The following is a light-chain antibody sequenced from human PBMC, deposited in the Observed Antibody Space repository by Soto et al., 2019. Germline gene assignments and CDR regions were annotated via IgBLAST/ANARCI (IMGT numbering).Light chain of an antibody. J-gene: IGLJ2*01. V-gene: IGLV1-40*01. CDR1: SCDIGAGYD. CDR3: QSYDSSLSGVV. Sequence: QSVLTQPPSVSGAPGQRVTISCTGSSCDIGAGYDVHWYQQLPGTAPKLLIYGNSNRPSGVPDRFSGSKSGNSASLAITGLQAEDEADYYCQSYDSSLSGVVFGGGTKVTVL. CDR2: GNS.